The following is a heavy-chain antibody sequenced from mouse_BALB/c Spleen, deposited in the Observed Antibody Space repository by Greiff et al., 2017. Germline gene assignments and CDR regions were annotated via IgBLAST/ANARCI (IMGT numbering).Heavy chain of an antibody. CDR3: ARGERGNYGYYYAMDY. CDR2: IYYSGTI. Sequence: VQLQESGPGLVKPSQTVSLSCTVTGISITTGNFSWSRIRQFPGNKLEWIGYIYYSGTITYNPSLTSRITITRDTSKNQFILEMNSLTAEDTATYYCARGERGNYGYYYAMDYWGQGTSVTVSS. D-gene: IGHD1-1*01. CDR1: GISITTGNFS. V-gene: IGHV3-5*02. J-gene: IGHJ4*01.